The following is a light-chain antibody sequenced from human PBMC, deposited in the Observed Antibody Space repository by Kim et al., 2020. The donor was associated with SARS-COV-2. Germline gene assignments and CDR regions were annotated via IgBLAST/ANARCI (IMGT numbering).Light chain of an antibody. CDR2: GAS. Sequence: APVESAILFSRAGQTVNDRYLAWYQQKPGQAPRLLIYGASTRATAIPDRFSGSGSGRDFTLTISSLEPEDFAVYYCQQYDGSPRTFGQGTKVDIK. V-gene: IGKV3-20*01. J-gene: IGKJ1*01. CDR3: QQYDGSPRT. CDR1: QTVNDRY.